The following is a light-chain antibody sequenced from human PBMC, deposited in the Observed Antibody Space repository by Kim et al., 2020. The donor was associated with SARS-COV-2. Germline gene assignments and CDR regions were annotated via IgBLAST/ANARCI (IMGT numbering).Light chain of an antibody. Sequence: DIQMTQSPSSLSASVGDRVTITCRASQSISSYLNWYQQKPGKAPKLLIYDASSLQTGVPSRFSGSGSGTDFTLTISSLQPEDFATYYCQQSHSIPFTFGPGTKVDIK. CDR1: QSISSY. CDR3: QQSHSIPFT. V-gene: IGKV1-39*01. J-gene: IGKJ3*01. CDR2: DAS.